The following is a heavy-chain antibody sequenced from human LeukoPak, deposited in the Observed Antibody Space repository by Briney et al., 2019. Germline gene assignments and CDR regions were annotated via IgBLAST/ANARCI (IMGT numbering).Heavy chain of an antibody. J-gene: IGHJ4*02. CDR2: IYSGGST. V-gene: IGHV3-53*01. D-gene: IGHD6-6*01. CDR1: GFTVSSNY. CDR3: ARQGSSSSSLDY. Sequence: GGSLRLSCAASGFTVSSNYTSWVRQAPGKGLEWVSVIYSGGSTYYADSVKGRFTISRDNSKNTLYLQMNSLRAEDTAVYYCARQGSSSSSLDYWGQGTLVTVSS.